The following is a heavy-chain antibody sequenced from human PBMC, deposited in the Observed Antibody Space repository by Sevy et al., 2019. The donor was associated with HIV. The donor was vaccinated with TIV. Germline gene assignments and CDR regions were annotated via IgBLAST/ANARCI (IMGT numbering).Heavy chain of an antibody. V-gene: IGHV3-7*03. J-gene: IGHJ1*01. CDR2: IKQDGSEK. D-gene: IGHD4-17*01. CDR1: GFTFSSYW. CDR3: ARDSYYGDYEYFQH. Sequence: GGSLRLSCAASGFTFSSYWMSWVRQAPGKGLEWVANIKQDGSEKYYVDSVKGRFTISRDNAKNSLYLQMNSLRAEDTAVYYCARDSYYGDYEYFQHWGQGTLVTVSS.